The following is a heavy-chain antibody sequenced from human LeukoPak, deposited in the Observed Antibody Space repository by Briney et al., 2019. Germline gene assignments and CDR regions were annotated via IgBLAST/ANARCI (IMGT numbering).Heavy chain of an antibody. J-gene: IGHJ3*02. CDR3: ARHPPNYSGHRYGSGSYPEGAFGI. CDR1: GYSISSGYY. D-gene: IGHD3-10*01. V-gene: IGHV4-38-2*02. Sequence: PSETLSLTCTVSGYSISSGYYWSWIRQPPGKGLEWIGEINHSGSTNYNPSLKSRVTISVDTSKNQFSLKLSSVTAADTAVYYCARHPPNYSGHRYGSGSYPEGAFGIWGQGTMVTVSS. CDR2: INHSGST.